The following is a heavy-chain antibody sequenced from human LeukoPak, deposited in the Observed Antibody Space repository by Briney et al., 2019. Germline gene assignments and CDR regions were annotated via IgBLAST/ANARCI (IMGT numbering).Heavy chain of an antibody. J-gene: IGHJ6*02. CDR3: ARAWSTLYSELYYYYGMDV. V-gene: IGHV4-61*02. Sequence: PSETLSLTCTVSGGSISSGSYYWSWIRQPAGKGLEWIGRIYTSGSTNYNPSLKSRVTISVDTSKNQFSLKLSSVTAADTAVYYCARAWSTLYSELYYYYGMDVWGQGTTVTVSS. CDR2: IYTSGST. CDR1: GGSISSGSYY. D-gene: IGHD2-15*01.